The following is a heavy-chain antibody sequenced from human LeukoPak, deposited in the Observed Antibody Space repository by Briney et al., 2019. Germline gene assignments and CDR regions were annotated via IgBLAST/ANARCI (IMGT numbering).Heavy chain of an antibody. CDR1: GFTFSRYT. V-gene: IGHV3-30*01. J-gene: IGHJ3*02. CDR3: AREADGFDI. Sequence: PGGSLRLSCAASGFTFSRYTMHWVRQAPGKGLEWVALLAHDETFRYYADSVKGRFTISRDTAKTTLDLQMNSLTTEDTALYYCAREADGFDIWGQGTMVTVSS. CDR2: LAHDETFR.